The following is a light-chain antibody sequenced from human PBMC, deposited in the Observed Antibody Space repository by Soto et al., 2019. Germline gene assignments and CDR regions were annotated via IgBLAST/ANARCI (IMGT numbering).Light chain of an antibody. Sequence: DIQMTQSPSSLSASVGDRVTITCRASQSISSYLNWYQQKPGKPPKLLIYAAVSLQSGVPSRFRGSGSGTDFTLAISSLQPEDFATYYCQQSFSTPGTFGQGTKVDIK. CDR2: AAV. J-gene: IGKJ1*01. V-gene: IGKV1-39*01. CDR3: QQSFSTPGT. CDR1: QSISSY.